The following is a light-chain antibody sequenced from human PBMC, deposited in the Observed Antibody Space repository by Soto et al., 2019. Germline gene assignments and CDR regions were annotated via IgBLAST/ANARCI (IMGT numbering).Light chain of an antibody. V-gene: IGKV1-33*01. Sequence: DIEMTRYQSSLYACVRATLITTSQASQDISNYLNWYQQKPGKAPKLLIYDASNLETGVPSRFSRSGSGTDFTFTISSLQPEDIATYYCQQYDNLPLTFGGRTKVDIK. CDR1: QDISNY. J-gene: IGKJ4*01. CDR2: DAS. CDR3: QQYDNLPLT.